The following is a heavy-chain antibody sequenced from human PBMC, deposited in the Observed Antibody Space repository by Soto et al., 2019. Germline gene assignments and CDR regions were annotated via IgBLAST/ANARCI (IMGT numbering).Heavy chain of an antibody. CDR2: IYPGDSDT. CDR3: ARNRLRQYYYGMDV. Sequence: PGESLKISCQGSGYSFASYWIAWVRQMPGKGLEWVGVIYPGDSDTRYSPSFRGQVTISADKSISHVYLQWSSLKASDTAMYYCARNRLRQYYYGMDVWGQGTTVTVSS. CDR1: GYSFASYW. D-gene: IGHD3-10*01. J-gene: IGHJ6*02. V-gene: IGHV5-51*01.